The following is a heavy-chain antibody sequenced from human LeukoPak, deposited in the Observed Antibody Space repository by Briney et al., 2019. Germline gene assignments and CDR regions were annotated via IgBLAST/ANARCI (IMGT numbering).Heavy chain of an antibody. Sequence: TSETLSLTCAVYGGSFSGYYWSWIRQPPGKGLEWIGEIDHSGSTNYNPSLKSRVTISVDTSKNQFSLKLSSVTAADTAVYYCARAASVADYYFDYRGQGTLVTVSS. CDR2: IDHSGST. D-gene: IGHD6-19*01. CDR3: ARAASVADYYFDY. J-gene: IGHJ4*02. V-gene: IGHV4-34*01. CDR1: GGSFSGYY.